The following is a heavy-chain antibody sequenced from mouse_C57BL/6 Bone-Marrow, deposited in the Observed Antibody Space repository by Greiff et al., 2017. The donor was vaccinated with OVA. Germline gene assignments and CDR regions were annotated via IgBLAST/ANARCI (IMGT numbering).Heavy chain of an antibody. Sequence: EVKLVESGPELVKPGASVKIPCKASGYTFTDYNMDWVKQSHGKSLEWIGDINPNNGGTIYNQKFKGKATLTVDKSSSTAYMELRSLTSEDTAVYYCARSPYSAYAMDYWGQGTSVTVSS. CDR1: GYTFTDYN. CDR3: ARSPYSAYAMDY. CDR2: INPNNGGT. V-gene: IGHV1-18*01. D-gene: IGHD2-12*01. J-gene: IGHJ4*01.